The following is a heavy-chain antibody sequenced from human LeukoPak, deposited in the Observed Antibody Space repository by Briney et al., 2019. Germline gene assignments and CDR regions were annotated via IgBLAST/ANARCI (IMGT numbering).Heavy chain of an antibody. Sequence: GGSLRLSCAASGFTFTTYTMHWVRQAPGKGLEWVALISFDGSNEYYADSVKGRFTISRDNSKNTLYLQMNSLRAEDTAVYYCTRRIVLVVSAQDHYAFDIWGQGTMVTVSS. CDR1: GFTFTTYT. J-gene: IGHJ3*02. D-gene: IGHD2-8*02. CDR3: TRRIVLVVSAQDHYAFDI. V-gene: IGHV3-30-3*01. CDR2: ISFDGSNE.